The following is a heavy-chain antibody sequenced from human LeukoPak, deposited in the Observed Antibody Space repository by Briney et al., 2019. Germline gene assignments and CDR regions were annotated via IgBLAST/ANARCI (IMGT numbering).Heavy chain of an antibody. CDR2: TYFRSKWYS. D-gene: IGHD3-22*01. Sequence: SQTLSLTCAISGDSVSGDTAAWNWLRQSPSRGLEWLGRTYFRSKWYSDYAVSVRGRITINADASKNQFSLQLNSVTPEDTAVYFCASGYQLHFWGQGTLVTLSS. CDR3: ASGYQLHF. J-gene: IGHJ4*02. V-gene: IGHV6-1*01. CDR1: GDSVSGDTAA.